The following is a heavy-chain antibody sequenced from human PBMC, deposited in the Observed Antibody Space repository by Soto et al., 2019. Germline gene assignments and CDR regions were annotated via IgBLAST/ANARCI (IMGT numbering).Heavy chain of an antibody. J-gene: IGHJ3*02. Sequence: SLRLSCAASGFTFSSYAMHWVRQAPGKGLEWVAVISYDGSNKYYADSVKGRFTISRDNSKNTLYLQMNSLRAEDTAVYYCARAQFSHHQLLCSDAFDIWGQGTMVTVSS. CDR1: GFTFSSYA. D-gene: IGHD2-2*01. CDR2: ISYDGSNK. V-gene: IGHV3-30-3*01. CDR3: ARAQFSHHQLLCSDAFDI.